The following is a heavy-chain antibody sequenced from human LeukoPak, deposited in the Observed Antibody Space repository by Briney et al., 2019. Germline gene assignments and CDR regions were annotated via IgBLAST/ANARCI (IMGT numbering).Heavy chain of an antibody. CDR3: ARTYGSGSYYGWFDP. CDR2: INPNSGGT. J-gene: IGHJ5*02. D-gene: IGHD3-10*01. V-gene: IGHV1-2*06. CDR1: GYTFTGYY. Sequence: ASVKVSCKASGYTFTGYYMHWVRQAPGQGLERMGRINPNSGGTNYAQKFQGRVTMTRATSISTAYMELSRLRSDDTAVYYCARTYGSGSYYGWFDPWGQGTLVTVSS.